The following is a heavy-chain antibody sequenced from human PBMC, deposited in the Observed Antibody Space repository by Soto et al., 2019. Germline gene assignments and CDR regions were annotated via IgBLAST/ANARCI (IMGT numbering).Heavy chain of an antibody. D-gene: IGHD2-15*01. CDR1: GGTFSSYA. Sequence: QVQLVQSGAEVKKPGCSVKVSCKASGGTFSSYAISWVRQAPGQGLEWMGGIIPIFGTANYAQKFQGRVTITADESTSTAYMELSSLRSEDTAVYYCARTVVVASPQPFSYGMNVWGQGTTVTVSS. CDR2: IIPIFGTA. V-gene: IGHV1-69*01. CDR3: ARTVVVASPQPFSYGMNV. J-gene: IGHJ6*02.